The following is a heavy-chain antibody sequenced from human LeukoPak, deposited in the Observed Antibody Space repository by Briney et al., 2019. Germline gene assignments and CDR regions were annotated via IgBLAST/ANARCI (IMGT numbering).Heavy chain of an antibody. V-gene: IGHV1-2*02. CDR2: INPNSGGT. Sequence: ASVKVSCKASGYTFIGYYMYWVRQAPGQGLEWMGWINPNSGGTKYAQKFQGRVTMTRDTSISTAYMGLSRLRSDDTAVYYCARDPPYSGYDLDYWGQGTLVTVSS. D-gene: IGHD5-12*01. J-gene: IGHJ4*02. CDR3: ARDPPYSGYDLDY. CDR1: GYTFIGYY.